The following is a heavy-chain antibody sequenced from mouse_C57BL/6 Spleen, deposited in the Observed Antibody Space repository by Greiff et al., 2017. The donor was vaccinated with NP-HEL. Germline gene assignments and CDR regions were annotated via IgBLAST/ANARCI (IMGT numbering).Heavy chain of an antibody. D-gene: IGHD2-4*01. V-gene: IGHV5-4*01. CDR3: ARDKDDYDGGYFDY. J-gene: IGHJ2*01. CDR1: GFTFSSYA. CDR2: ISDGGSYT. Sequence: DVKLVESGGGLVKPGGSLKLSCAASGFTFSSYAMSWVRQTPEKRLEWVATISDGGSYTYYPDNVKGRFTISRDNAKNNLYLQMSHLKSEDTAMYYCARDKDDYDGGYFDYWGQGTTLTVSS.